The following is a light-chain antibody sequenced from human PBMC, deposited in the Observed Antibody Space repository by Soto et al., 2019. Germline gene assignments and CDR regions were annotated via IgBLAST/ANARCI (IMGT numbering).Light chain of an antibody. J-gene: IGLJ2*01. CDR2: EVT. V-gene: IGLV2-23*02. CDR1: SGDIGSYTY. CDR3: CSYVGSDTYVI. Sequence: QSALTQPASVSGSPGQSITISCTGTSGDIGSYTYVSWYQQYPGNAPKLLISEVTNRPSGVSNRFSGSKSGNTASLTISGLQAEDEAHYYCCSYVGSDTYVIFGGGTKLTVL.